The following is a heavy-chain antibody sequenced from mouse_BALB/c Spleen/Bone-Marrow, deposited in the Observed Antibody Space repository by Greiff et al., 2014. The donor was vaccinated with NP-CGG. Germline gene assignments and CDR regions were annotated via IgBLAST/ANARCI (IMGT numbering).Heavy chain of an antibody. Sequence: DLVKLGASVKLSCKASGYTFTNFWINWIKQRPGQGLEWIGRIAPGSGTTYYNEMFKGKATLTADTSSSTAYIQLSSLSSEDSAVYFCARYDYAMDYWGQGTSVTVSS. V-gene: IGHV1S41*01. CDR1: GYTFTNFW. CDR2: IAPGSGTT. D-gene: IGHD2-3*01. J-gene: IGHJ4*01. CDR3: ARYDYAMDY.